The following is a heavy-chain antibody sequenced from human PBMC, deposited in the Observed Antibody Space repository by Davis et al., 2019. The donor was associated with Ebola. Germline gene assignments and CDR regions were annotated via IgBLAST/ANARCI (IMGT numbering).Heavy chain of an antibody. CDR2: IYSSGDT. CDR1: GGSMRDGYYY. J-gene: IGHJ4*02. D-gene: IGHD1-1*01. V-gene: IGHV4-61*01. CDR3: TRGITTKDY. Sequence: PSETLSLTCSVSGGSMRDGYYYWAWIRQHPGRGLEWIGSIYSSGDTKYNPSLKSRLTIAVDTSKNQFSLALGSVTAADTAIYYCTRGITTKDYWGQGTLVTVSS.